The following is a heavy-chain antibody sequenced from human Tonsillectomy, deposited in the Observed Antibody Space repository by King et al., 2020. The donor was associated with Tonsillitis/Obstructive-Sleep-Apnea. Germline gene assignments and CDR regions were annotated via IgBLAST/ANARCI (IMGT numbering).Heavy chain of an antibody. Sequence: QLVQSGAEVKKPGESLKISCKGSGYSFTNYWIGWVRQIPGKGLEWMGIIYPDDSDTRYSPSFQGHVTISADKSTSTAYLQWSSLKASDTAMYYCARSCTSNNCFGYYFDYWGQGTLVTVSS. CDR3: ARSCTSNNCFGYYFDY. V-gene: IGHV5-51*01. CDR1: GYSFTNYW. D-gene: IGHD2-2*01. J-gene: IGHJ4*02. CDR2: IYPDDSDT.